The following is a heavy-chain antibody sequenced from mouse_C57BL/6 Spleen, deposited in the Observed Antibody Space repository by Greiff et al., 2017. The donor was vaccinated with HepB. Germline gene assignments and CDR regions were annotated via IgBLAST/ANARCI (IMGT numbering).Heavy chain of an antibody. CDR2: ISSGSSTI. CDR1: GFTFSDYG. V-gene: IGHV5-17*01. J-gene: IGHJ4*01. Sequence: EVKLMESGGGLVKPGGSLKLSCAASGFTFSDYGMHWVRQAPEKGLEWVAYISSGSSTIYYADTVKGRFTISRDNAKNTLFLQMTSLRSEDTAMYYCARPKGYYYAMDYWGQGTSVTVSS. CDR3: ARPKGYYYAMDY.